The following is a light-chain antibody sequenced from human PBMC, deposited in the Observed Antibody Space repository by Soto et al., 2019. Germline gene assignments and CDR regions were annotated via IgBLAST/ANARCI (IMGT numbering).Light chain of an antibody. J-gene: IGKJ4*01. CDR3: QQYNSYSLT. Sequence: IQMTQSPSTLSASLGDRVTITFRASQSISSWLAWYQQTKGKAPKILIYKASTLESGVPSNFRGSGSGTEFTLTISRLQPDDFATYYCQQYNSYSLTFGGGTKVDIK. CDR1: QSISSW. CDR2: KAS. V-gene: IGKV1-5*03.